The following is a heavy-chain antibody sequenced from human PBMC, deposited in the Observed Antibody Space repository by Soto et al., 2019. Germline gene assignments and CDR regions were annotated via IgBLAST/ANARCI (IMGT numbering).Heavy chain of an antibody. D-gene: IGHD1-7*01. CDR3: GSQELYRNWFDP. CDR1: GGSISSYY. CDR2: IYYSGST. Sequence: QVQLQESGPGLVKPSETLSLTCTVSGGSISSYYWSWIRQPPGKGLEWIGYIYYSGSTNYNPPLKSRGTIPVYPSKNQFSLKLSSVTAADTAGYYCGSQELYRNWFDPWGQGTLVTVSS. V-gene: IGHV4-59*12. J-gene: IGHJ5*02.